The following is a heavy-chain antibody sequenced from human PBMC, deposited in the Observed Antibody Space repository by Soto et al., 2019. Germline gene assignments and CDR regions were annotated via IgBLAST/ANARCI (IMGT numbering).Heavy chain of an antibody. J-gene: IGHJ3*02. CDR1: GFTFSSYS. CDR3: ASRPLEVYSSSSNSAFDI. V-gene: IGHV3-21*01. CDR2: ISSSSSYI. Sequence: GGSLRLSCAASGFTFSSYSMNWVRQAPGKGLEWVSSISSSSSYIYYADSVKGRFTISRDNAKNSLYLQMNSLRAEDTAVYYCASRPLEVYSSSSNSAFDIWGQGTMVTVSS. D-gene: IGHD6-6*01.